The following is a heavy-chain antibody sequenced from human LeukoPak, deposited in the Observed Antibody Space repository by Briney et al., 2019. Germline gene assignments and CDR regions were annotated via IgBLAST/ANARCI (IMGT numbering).Heavy chain of an antibody. CDR2: IYTSGST. CDR3: ARQVVGVMVRHFDL. J-gene: IGHJ2*01. Sequence: ETLSLTSTVSGGSIISYYWSWIRQPPGKGLEWIGYIYTSGSTNYNPSLKSRVTISVDTSKNQFSLKLSSVTAADTAVYYCARQVVGVMVRHFDLWGRGTLVTVSS. D-gene: IGHD5-18*01. CDR1: GGSIISYY. V-gene: IGHV4-4*09.